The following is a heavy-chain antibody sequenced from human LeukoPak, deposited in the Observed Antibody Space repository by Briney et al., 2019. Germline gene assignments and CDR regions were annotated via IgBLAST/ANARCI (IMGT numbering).Heavy chain of an antibody. Sequence: SETLSLTCTVSGGSISSYYWSWIRQPPGKGLEWLGYIYYSGSTNYNPSLKSRVTISVDTSKNQFSLKLSSVTAADTAVYYCASGTDYGDYEYYFDYWGQGTLVTVSS. V-gene: IGHV4-59*08. CDR3: ASGTDYGDYEYYFDY. J-gene: IGHJ4*02. D-gene: IGHD4-17*01. CDR1: GGSISSYY. CDR2: IYYSGST.